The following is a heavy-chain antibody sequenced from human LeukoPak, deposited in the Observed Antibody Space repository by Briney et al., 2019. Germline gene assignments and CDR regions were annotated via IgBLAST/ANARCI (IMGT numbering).Heavy chain of an antibody. V-gene: IGHV3-23*01. D-gene: IGHD2-15*01. CDR3: AIERRHCSGGNFHNYGMDV. Sequence: AGGSLRLSCAASGFTFSTYAMSWVRQAPGKGLEWVSGISGSGATTYYADSVKGRFTISRDNSKNTLYLQMNSLRAEDTAVYYCAIERRHCSGGNFHNYGMDVWGQGTTVTVSS. CDR2: ISGSGATT. J-gene: IGHJ6*02. CDR1: GFTFSTYA.